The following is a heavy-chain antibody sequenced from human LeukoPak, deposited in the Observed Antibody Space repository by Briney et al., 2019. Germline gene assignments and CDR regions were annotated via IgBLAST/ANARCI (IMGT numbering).Heavy chain of an antibody. CDR3: ARDGAWAIFGVVSRNDAFDI. CDR1: GSTFSSYS. V-gene: IGHV3-21*01. J-gene: IGHJ3*02. CDR2: ISSSSSYI. D-gene: IGHD3-3*01. Sequence: TGGSLRLSCAASGSTFSSYSMNWVRQAPGKGLEWVSSISSSSSYIYYADSVKGRFTISRDNAKNSLYLQTNSLRAEDTAVYYCARDGAWAIFGVVSRNDAFDIWGQGTMVTVSS.